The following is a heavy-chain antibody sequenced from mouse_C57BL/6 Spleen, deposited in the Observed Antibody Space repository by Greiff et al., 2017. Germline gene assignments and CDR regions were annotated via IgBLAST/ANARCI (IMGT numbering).Heavy chain of an antibody. CDR3: AKDRGSNYYAMDY. J-gene: IGHJ4*01. V-gene: IGHV3-6*01. CDR1: GYSITSGYY. Sequence: VQLQQSGPGLVKPSQSLYLTCSVTGYSITSGYYWNWIRQFPGNKLVWMGYISYDGSNNYNPVLKNRISITRDKSKHQFFLKLNSVTTEDTATYYCAKDRGSNYYAMDYWGQGTSVTVSS. CDR2: ISYDGSN. D-gene: IGHD3-3*01.